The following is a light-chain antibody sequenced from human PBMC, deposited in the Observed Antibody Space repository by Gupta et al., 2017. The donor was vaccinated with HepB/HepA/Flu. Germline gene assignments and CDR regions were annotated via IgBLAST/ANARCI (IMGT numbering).Light chain of an antibody. CDR3: ASFTITNPRVL. CDR1: SSDVGGFNY. Sequence: QSALAQIASVSASPGQSITISCTGTSSDVGGFNYVSWYQHHPGKGPKLLIYDVNNRPSGISDRFSGSKSGNTASLTISGLQVEDEADYFCASFTITNPRVLFGGGTKLNV. J-gene: IGLJ3*02. V-gene: IGLV2-14*03. CDR2: DVN.